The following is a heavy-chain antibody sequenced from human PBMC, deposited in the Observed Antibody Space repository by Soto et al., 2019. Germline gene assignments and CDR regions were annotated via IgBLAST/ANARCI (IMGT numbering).Heavy chain of an antibody. Sequence: QVQLVESGGGVVQPGRSLSLSCAASGFTFSTYAMHWVRQAPGKGLEWVAVISYDGSSKYYADSVKGRFTISRDNSKNTLYLQMSSLRAEDTAVYYCARDLNWGEFDYWGQGTLVTVSS. D-gene: IGHD7-27*01. CDR3: ARDLNWGEFDY. J-gene: IGHJ4*02. CDR1: GFTFSTYA. CDR2: ISYDGSSK. V-gene: IGHV3-30-3*01.